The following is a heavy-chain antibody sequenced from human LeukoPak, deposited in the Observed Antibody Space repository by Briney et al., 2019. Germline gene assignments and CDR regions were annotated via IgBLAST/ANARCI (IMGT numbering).Heavy chain of an antibody. V-gene: IGHV3-30*18. D-gene: IGHD3-10*01. CDR1: GFTFSSYG. CDR2: ISYDGSNK. Sequence: GRSLRLSCAASGFTFSSYGMHWVRQAPGKGLEWVAVISYDGSNKYYADSVKGRFTISRDNSKNTLYLQMNSLRAEDTAVYYCAKEGSRRGFGGYYFGYWGQGTLVTVSS. CDR3: AKEGSRRGFGGYYFGY. J-gene: IGHJ4*02.